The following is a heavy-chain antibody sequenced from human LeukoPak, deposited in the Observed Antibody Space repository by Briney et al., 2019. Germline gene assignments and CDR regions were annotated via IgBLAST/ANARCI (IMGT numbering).Heavy chain of an antibody. Sequence: SETLSLTCSVTGVSISSSTCYWGWIRQPPGRGLEWIGSICPTGSTYYQPSLRSRVTISVAASKNQFSLRLGSVTAADTAVYYCASLRPPGIDFWGLGTLVTVAS. D-gene: IGHD1-26*01. CDR2: ICPTGST. CDR1: GVSISSSTCY. J-gene: IGHJ4*02. CDR3: ASLRPPGIDF. V-gene: IGHV4-39*01.